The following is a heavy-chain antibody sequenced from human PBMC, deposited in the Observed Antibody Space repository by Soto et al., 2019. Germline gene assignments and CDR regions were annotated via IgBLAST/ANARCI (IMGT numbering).Heavy chain of an antibody. J-gene: IGHJ6*02. CDR2: IIPIFGTA. V-gene: IGHV1-69*06. CDR3: AKDPGLAAAGRKLPYYYYGMDV. CDR1: GGTFSSYA. Sequence: SVKVSCKASGGTFSSYAISWVRQAPGQGLEWMGGIIPIFGTANYAQKFQGRVTITADKSTSTAYMELSSLRSEDTAVYYCAKDPGLAAAGRKLPYYYYGMDVWGQGTTVTVSS. D-gene: IGHD6-13*01.